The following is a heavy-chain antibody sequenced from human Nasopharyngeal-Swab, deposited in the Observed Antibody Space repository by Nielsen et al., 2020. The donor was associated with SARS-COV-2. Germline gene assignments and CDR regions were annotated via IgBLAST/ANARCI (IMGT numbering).Heavy chain of an antibody. J-gene: IGHJ3*02. CDR3: ARGGWDHAFDI. V-gene: IGHV3-21*01. CDR1: GFTFSSYT. D-gene: IGHD1-26*01. Sequence: GESLKISCAASGFTFSSYTMNWVRQAPGKGLEWVASISTTSSYIYYADSVKGRFSISRDNAKNTLYLQLNSLRAEDTAVYYCARGGWDHAFDIWGQGTTVTVSS. CDR2: ISTTSSYI.